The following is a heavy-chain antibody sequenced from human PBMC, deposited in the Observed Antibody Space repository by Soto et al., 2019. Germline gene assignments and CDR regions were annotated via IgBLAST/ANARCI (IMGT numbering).Heavy chain of an antibody. CDR3: ASGYSYGPLDY. CDR2: IYRGGTT. V-gene: IGHV3-53*01. CDR1: GFTVSNNY. D-gene: IGHD5-18*01. J-gene: IGHJ4*02. Sequence: LRLSCAASGFTVSNNYMSWVRQAPGKGLEWVSFIYRGGTTYYADSVKGRFTISRDNSKNTLYLQMNTLRAEDTALYYCASGYSYGPLDYWGQGTPVTVSS.